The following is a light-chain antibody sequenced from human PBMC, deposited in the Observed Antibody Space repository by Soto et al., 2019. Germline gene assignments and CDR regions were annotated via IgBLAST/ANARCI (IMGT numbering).Light chain of an antibody. CDR3: QQYNNWPPVT. CDR1: QSIRDT. Sequence: VMTQSPATLSLSPGGRATLSCRASQSIRDTLAWYQQKPGQAPRLLIHGASPRAPGFPARFSGSGSGTDFTLTISSLQSEDFADYYCQQYNNWPPVTFGQGTRLEIK. V-gene: IGKV3D-15*01. CDR2: GAS. J-gene: IGKJ5*01.